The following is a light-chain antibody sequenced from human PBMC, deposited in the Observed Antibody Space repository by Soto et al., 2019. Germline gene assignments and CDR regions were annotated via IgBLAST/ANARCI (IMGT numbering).Light chain of an antibody. J-gene: IGLJ3*02. V-gene: IGLV1-40*01. CDR2: GNS. CDR1: SSNIGAGYD. CDR3: QSYDSSLSGSG. Sequence: QSVLTQPPSVSGAPGQRVTISCTGSSSNIGAGYDVHWYQQLPGTAPKLLIYGNSNRPSGVPDRFSGSKSGNSASLAITGLQAEDEADYYCQSYDSSLSGSGFGGGTKLTVL.